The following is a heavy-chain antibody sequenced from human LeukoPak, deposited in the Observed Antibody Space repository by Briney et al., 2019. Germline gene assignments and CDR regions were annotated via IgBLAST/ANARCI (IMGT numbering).Heavy chain of an antibody. CDR1: GFTFSSYA. CDR3: ARAGYCSGGSCYGSDY. Sequence: GGSLRLSCAASGFTFSSYAMHWVRQAPGKGLEWVAVISYDGSNKYYADSVKGRFTISRDNSKSTLYLQMDSLRAEDTAVYYCARAGYCSGGSCYGSDYWGQGTLVSVSS. J-gene: IGHJ4*02. D-gene: IGHD2-15*01. V-gene: IGHV3-30-3*01. CDR2: ISYDGSNK.